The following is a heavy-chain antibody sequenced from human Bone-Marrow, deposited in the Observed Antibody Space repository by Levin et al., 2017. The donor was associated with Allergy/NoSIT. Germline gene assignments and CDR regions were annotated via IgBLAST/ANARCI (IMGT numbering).Heavy chain of an antibody. D-gene: IGHD1-26*01. V-gene: IGHV3-74*01. Sequence: SGGSLRLSCTGSGFMFSSYWMHWVRQAPGKGLVWVACINNDGTSTRYADFVKGRFTVSRDNAKATLDLQMNGLRAEDTAMYYCATWPGWDSHYWGQGTLVTVSS. J-gene: IGHJ4*02. CDR1: GFMFSSYW. CDR2: INNDGTST. CDR3: ATWPGWDSHY.